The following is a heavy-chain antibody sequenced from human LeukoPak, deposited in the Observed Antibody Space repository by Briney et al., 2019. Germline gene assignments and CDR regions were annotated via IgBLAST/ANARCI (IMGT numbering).Heavy chain of an antibody. D-gene: IGHD3-22*01. CDR1: GFTFSTYW. CDR2: IETDGSST. V-gene: IGHV3-74*01. J-gene: IGHJ3*01. CDR3: ARAGYYGISVNDAFDV. Sequence: GGSLRLSCAASGFTFSTYWMHWVRQAPGKGLVWVARIETDGSSTNYADSVKGRFTISRDNAKNTLFLQMNSLRTEDTAVYYCARAGYYGISVNDAFDVWGQGSMVTVSS.